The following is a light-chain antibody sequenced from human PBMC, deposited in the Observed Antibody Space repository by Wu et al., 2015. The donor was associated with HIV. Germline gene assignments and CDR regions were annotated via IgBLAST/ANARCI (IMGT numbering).Light chain of an antibody. CDR2: GAS. Sequence: RASQXVSSSYLVXVPAETWPRRPRLLIYGASSRATGIPDRFSGSGSGTDFTLTISRLEPEDFAVYYCQQYGSSPYSFGQGTKLEIK. J-gene: IGKJ2*03. V-gene: IGKV3-20*01. CDR3: QQYGSSPYS. CDR1: QXVSSSY.